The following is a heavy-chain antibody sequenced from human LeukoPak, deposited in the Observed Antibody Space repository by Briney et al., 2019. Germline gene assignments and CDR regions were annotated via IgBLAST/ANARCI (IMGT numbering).Heavy chain of an antibody. CDR3: WGSGSYYFEEDY. CDR1: GFTFGDYA. Sequence: GGSLRLSCTASGFTFGDYAMSWVRQAPGKGLEWVGFIRSKAYGGTTEYAASVKGRFTISRDDSTSIAYLQMNSLKTEDTAVYYCWGSGSYYFEEDYWGQGTLVTVSS. J-gene: IGHJ4*02. CDR2: IRSKAYGGTT. V-gene: IGHV3-49*04. D-gene: IGHD3-10*01.